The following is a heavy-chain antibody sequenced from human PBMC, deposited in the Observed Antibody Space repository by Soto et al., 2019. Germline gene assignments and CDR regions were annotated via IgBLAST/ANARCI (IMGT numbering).Heavy chain of an antibody. CDR3: AKDVQYCSGGSCYDAFDI. CDR1: GFTFSSYG. Sequence: GSLRLSCAASGFTFSSYGMHWVRQAPGKGLEWVAVISYDGSNKYYADSVKGRFTISRDNSKNTLYLQMNSLRAEDTAVYYCAKDVQYCSGGSCYDAFDIWGQGTMVTVS. V-gene: IGHV3-30*18. J-gene: IGHJ3*02. CDR2: ISYDGSNK. D-gene: IGHD2-15*01.